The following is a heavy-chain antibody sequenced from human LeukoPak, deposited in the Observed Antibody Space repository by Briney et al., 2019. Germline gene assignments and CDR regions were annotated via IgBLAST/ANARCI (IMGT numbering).Heavy chain of an antibody. CDR1: GGSISSGGYY. CDR3: AREVGATGYYGMDV. D-gene: IGHD1-26*01. V-gene: IGHV4-31*03. Sequence: PSQTLSLTCTVSGGSISSGGYYWSWIRQHPGKGLEWIGYIYYSGSTYYNPSLKSRVTISVDTSKNQFSLKLSSVTAADTAVYYCAREVGATGYYGMDVWGQGTTVTVSS. J-gene: IGHJ6*02. CDR2: IYYSGST.